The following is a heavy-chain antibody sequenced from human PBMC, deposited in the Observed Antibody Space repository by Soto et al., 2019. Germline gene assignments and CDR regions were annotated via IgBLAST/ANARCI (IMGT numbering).Heavy chain of an antibody. D-gene: IGHD1-1*01. CDR1: GFIFSNYA. V-gene: IGHV3-23*01. J-gene: IGHJ4*02. CDR3: AKGGIPRRYNIPNVDFDS. Sequence: EVHLLESGGDLVQRGGSLRLSCAASGFIFSNYAMSWVRQSPGKGLEWVSSISGSGATTYYPDSVKGRFTISRDNSKNTLYLKMNNLRAEDTAVYYCAKGGIPRRYNIPNVDFDSWGQGSLVTVSS. CDR2: ISGSGATT.